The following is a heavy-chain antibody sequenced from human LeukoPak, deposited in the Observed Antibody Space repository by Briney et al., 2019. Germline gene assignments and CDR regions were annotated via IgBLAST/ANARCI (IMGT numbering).Heavy chain of an antibody. J-gene: IGHJ4*02. D-gene: IGHD2-2*01. CDR3: AKDRDCSSTGCYVFAN. Sequence: PGGSLRLSYAASGVTLRNYTMTWIRKARGKVLQLVSIISGDGDSTYYADSVRGRFTISRDNSKKTMYLQMNNLQGKDRAIYYCAKDRDCSSTGCYVFANWGQGNLVTVSS. V-gene: IGHV3-23*01. CDR1: GVTLRNYT. CDR2: ISGDGDST.